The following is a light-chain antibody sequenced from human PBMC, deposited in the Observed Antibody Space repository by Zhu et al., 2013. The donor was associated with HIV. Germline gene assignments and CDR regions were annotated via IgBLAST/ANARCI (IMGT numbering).Light chain of an antibody. CDR1: HDIGRY. CDR2: AAS. V-gene: IGKV1-9*01. CDR3: QQYNSFPFT. J-gene: IGKJ3*01. Sequence: DIQLTQSPSFLSASVGDRVTITCRASHDIGRYLAWYQQKPGKAPSLFIYAASTLETGVPSRFSGSGSGTEFTLTITSLQPEDSATYYCQQYNSFPFTFGPGTKVDL.